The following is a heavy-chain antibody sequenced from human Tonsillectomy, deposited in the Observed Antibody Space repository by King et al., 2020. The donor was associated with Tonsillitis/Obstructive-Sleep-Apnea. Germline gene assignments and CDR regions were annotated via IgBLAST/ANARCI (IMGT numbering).Heavy chain of an antibody. CDR1: GYSFTSYW. CDR3: ARGGGVAGYYYYYMDV. V-gene: IGHV5-51*01. CDR2: INLGTSVP. J-gene: IGHJ6*03. D-gene: IGHD6-19*01. Sequence: QLVQSGAEVKKPGESLKISCKGSGYSFTSYWIGWVRQMPGKAWEWRGFINLGTSVPDKSPSFQGQFTIPADNSISTAYLQWSSLKASDTAMYYCARGGGVAGYYYYYMDVWGKGTTVTVSS.